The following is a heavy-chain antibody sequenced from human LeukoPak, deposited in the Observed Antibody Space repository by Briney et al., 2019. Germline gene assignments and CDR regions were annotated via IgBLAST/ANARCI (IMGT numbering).Heavy chain of an antibody. J-gene: IGHJ3*02. V-gene: IGHV4-30-2*01. Sequence: SETLSLTCAVSGGSISSGGYSWSWIRQPPGKGLEWIGYIYHSGSTYYNPSLKSRVTISVDRSKNQFSLKLSSVTAADTAVYYCAGSRVDAFDIWGQGTMVTVSS. D-gene: IGHD1-26*01. CDR2: IYHSGST. CDR1: GGSISSGGYS. CDR3: AGSRVDAFDI.